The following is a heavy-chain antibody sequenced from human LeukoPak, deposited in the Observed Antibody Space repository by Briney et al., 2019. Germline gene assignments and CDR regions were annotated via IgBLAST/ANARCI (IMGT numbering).Heavy chain of an antibody. CDR2: IIPILGIA. V-gene: IGHV1-69*02. Sequence: ASVKVSCKVSGYTLTELSMHWVRQAPGQGLEWMGRIIPILGIANYAQKFQGRVTITADKSTSTAYMELSSLRSEDTAVYYCAKDIVVVPAADDAFDIWGQGTMVTVSS. D-gene: IGHD2-2*01. CDR1: GYTLTELS. J-gene: IGHJ3*02. CDR3: AKDIVVVPAADDAFDI.